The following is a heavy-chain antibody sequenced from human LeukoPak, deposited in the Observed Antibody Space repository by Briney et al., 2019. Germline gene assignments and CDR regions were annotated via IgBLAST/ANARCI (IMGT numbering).Heavy chain of an antibody. D-gene: IGHD6-19*01. CDR1: GFTFSSYG. Sequence: GGSLRLSCAASGFTFSSYGMHGVREGPGKGLEGVAVISYDGSNKYYADSVKGRFTISRDNSKNTLYVQINSLRGEDTAVYYCARAGIAVDYRGFDYWGQGTLVTVSS. CDR2: ISYDGSNK. V-gene: IGHV3-30*03. CDR3: ARAGIAVDYRGFDY. J-gene: IGHJ4*02.